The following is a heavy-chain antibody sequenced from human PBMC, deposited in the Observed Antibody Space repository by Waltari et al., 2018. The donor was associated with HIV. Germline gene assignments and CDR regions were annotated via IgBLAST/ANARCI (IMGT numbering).Heavy chain of an antibody. Sequence: QVQLQESGPGLVKPSQTLSLTCPVPGDSILSGSYYWTWIRQSAGKGLEWIGRIYTSGSTKYNPSLKSRVTMSIDTSKNQFSLKLISLTAADTAVYYCAREGRDFYDSSGFYLYWGQGTLVAVSS. D-gene: IGHD3-22*01. J-gene: IGHJ4*02. CDR3: AREGRDFYDSSGFYLY. CDR2: IYTSGST. CDR1: GDSILSGSYY. V-gene: IGHV4-61*02.